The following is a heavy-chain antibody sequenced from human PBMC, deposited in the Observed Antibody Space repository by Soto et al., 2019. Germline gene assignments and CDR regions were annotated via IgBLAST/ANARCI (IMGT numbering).Heavy chain of an antibody. D-gene: IGHD3-3*01. Sequence: QVPLVQSGAEVKKPGSSVKVSCKASGGTFSSYTISWVRQAPGQGLEWMGRIIPILGIANYAQKFQGRVTITADKSTSTAYMELSSLRSEDTAVYYCARAYDFWSGFRSSDAFDIWGQGTMVTVSS. V-gene: IGHV1-69*02. J-gene: IGHJ3*02. CDR2: IIPILGIA. CDR3: ARAYDFWSGFRSSDAFDI. CDR1: GGTFSSYT.